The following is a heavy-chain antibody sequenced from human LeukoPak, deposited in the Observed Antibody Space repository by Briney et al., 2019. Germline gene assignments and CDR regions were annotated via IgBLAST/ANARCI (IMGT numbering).Heavy chain of an antibody. CDR1: GYTFTSYD. CDR3: ARGPNEWLRLSRWFDP. CDR2: MNPNSGNT. V-gene: IGHV1-8*01. Sequence: ASVKVSCKASGYTFTSYDINWVRQATGQGLEWMGWMNPNSGNTGYAQKFQGRVTMTRNTSISTAYMELSSLRSEDTAVYYCARGPNEWLRLSRWFDPWGQGTLVTVSS. J-gene: IGHJ5*02. D-gene: IGHD5-12*01.